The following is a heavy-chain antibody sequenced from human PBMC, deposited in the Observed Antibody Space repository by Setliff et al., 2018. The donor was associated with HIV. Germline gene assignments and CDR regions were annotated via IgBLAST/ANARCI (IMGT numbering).Heavy chain of an antibody. J-gene: IGHJ6*03. CDR2: IYYSGST. D-gene: IGHD1-1*01. CDR1: GGSISSSSYY. CDR3: ARDSVTISYYYYYMDV. Sequence: SETLSLTCTVSGGSISSSSYYWGWIRQPPGKGLEWIGSIYYSGSTYYNPSLKSRVTMSVDTSKNQFSLKLSSVTAADTAVYYCARDSVTISYYYYYMDVWGKGTTVTVSS. V-gene: IGHV4-39*07.